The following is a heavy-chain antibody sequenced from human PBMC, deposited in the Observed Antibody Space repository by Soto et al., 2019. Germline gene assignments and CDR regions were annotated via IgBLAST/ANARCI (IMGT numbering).Heavy chain of an antibody. CDR2: ISAYNGNT. CDR1: GYTFTSYG. Sequence: GASVKVSCKASGYTFTSYGISWVRQAPGQGLEWMGWISAYNGNTNYAQKLQGRVTMTTDTSTSTAYMELRSLRSDDTAVYYCARDSRREHFDWLCPIGYWGQGTLVTVSS. CDR3: ARDSRREHFDWLCPIGY. V-gene: IGHV1-18*01. J-gene: IGHJ4*02. D-gene: IGHD3-9*01.